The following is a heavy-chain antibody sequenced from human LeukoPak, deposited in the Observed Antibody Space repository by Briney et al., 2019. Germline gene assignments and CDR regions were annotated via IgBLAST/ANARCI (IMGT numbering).Heavy chain of an antibody. CDR3: TRDLRGACSGNSCPSGDY. D-gene: IGHD2-15*01. J-gene: IGHJ4*02. Sequence: ASVKVSCKASGGTFSSFVIGWVQQAPGQGLEWMGGIIPVFGTTHYAQKFQGRVTITADESTSTAYMEVSSLRPEDTAVYYCTRDLRGACSGNSCPSGDYWGQGTLVTVSS. CDR2: IIPVFGTT. V-gene: IGHV1-69*01. CDR1: GGTFSSFV.